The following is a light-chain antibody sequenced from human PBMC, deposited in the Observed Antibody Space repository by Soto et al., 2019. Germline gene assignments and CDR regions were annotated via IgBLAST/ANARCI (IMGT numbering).Light chain of an antibody. CDR1: QGISSY. Sequence: DIQLTQSPSFLSASVGDRVTITCRASQGISSYLAWYQQKPGKAPKLLIYAASTLQSGVPSRFSGSGSGTEFTLTISSLHPEDFATYSCQQLNTYPRTFGQGTKVDIK. CDR3: QQLNTYPRT. CDR2: AAS. J-gene: IGKJ1*01. V-gene: IGKV1-9*01.